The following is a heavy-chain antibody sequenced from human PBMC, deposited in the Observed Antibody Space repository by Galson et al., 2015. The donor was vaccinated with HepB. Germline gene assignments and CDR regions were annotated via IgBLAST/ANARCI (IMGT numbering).Heavy chain of an antibody. D-gene: IGHD4-23*01. Sequence: SLRLSCAASEFTFSGYAMSWVRQAPGKGLEWVSALSDSGGSTYYADSVKGRFTISRDDSKNTLYLQMNSLRAEDTAVYYCAKYRGATVVTYYFDYWGQGTLVTVSS. CDR1: EFTFSGYA. CDR2: LSDSGGST. J-gene: IGHJ4*02. CDR3: AKYRGATVVTYYFDY. V-gene: IGHV3-23*01.